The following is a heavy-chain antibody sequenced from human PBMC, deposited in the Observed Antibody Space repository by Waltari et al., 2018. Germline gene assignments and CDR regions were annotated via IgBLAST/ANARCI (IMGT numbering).Heavy chain of an antibody. J-gene: IGHJ6*02. CDR3: ARGGAVVWSGYYIGGGRNYYYYGMDV. CDR2: VNHSGST. D-gene: IGHD3-3*01. CDR1: GGSFSGYY. V-gene: IGHV4-34*01. Sequence: QVQLQQWGAGLLKPSETLSLTCAVYGGSFSGYYWSWIRQPPGKWLEWIGEVNHSGSTNYNPSLKSRVTISVDTSKNQFSLMPSSVTAADTAVYYCARGGAVVWSGYYIGGGRNYYYYGMDVWGQGTTVTVSS.